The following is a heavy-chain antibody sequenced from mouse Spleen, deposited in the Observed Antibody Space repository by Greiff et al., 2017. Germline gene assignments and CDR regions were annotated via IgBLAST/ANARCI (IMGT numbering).Heavy chain of an antibody. V-gene: IGHV1-4*01. Sequence: QVQLKESGAELARPGASVKMSCKASGYTFTSYTMHWVKQRPGQGLEWIGYINPSSGYTKYNQKFKDKATLTADKSSSTAYMQLSSLTSEDSAVYYCARGGPPRYFDVWGAGTTVTVSS. D-gene: IGHD3-3*01. CDR1: GYTFTSYT. J-gene: IGHJ1*01. CDR2: INPSSGYT. CDR3: ARGGPPRYFDV.